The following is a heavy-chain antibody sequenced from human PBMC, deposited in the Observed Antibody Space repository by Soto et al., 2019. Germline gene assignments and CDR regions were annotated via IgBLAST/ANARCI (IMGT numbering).Heavy chain of an antibody. J-gene: IGHJ4*02. V-gene: IGHV1-69*13. D-gene: IGHD2-15*01. CDR2: IIPIFGTA. CDR3: ARESRYCSGGSCYFLPGIDY. Sequence: SVKVSCKASGYTFTSYGISWVRQAPGQGLEWMGWIIPIFGTANYAQKFQGRVTITADESTSTAYMELSSLRSEDTAVYYCARESRYCSGGSCYFLPGIDYWGQGTLVTVSS. CDR1: GYTFTSYG.